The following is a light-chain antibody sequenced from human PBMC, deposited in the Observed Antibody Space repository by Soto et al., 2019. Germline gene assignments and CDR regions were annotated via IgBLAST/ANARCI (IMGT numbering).Light chain of an antibody. CDR1: QSVSSSF. V-gene: IGKV3-20*01. CDR2: GAS. CDR3: QQFGGSPPYT. Sequence: EIVLTQSPGTLSWSPGERATLSCRASQSVSSSFLAWYQQKPGQAPRLLIHGASSRATGIPDRFSGSGSGTDFTLTISRLEPEDFAVYYCQQFGGSPPYTFGQGTKLDIK. J-gene: IGKJ2*01.